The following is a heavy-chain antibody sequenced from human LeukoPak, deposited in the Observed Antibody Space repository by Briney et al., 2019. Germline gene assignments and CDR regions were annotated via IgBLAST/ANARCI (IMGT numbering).Heavy chain of an antibody. CDR1: GYTFTGYY. V-gene: IGHV1-2*02. J-gene: IGHJ5*02. CDR2: INPNSGGT. Sequence: ASVKVSCKASGYTFTGYYMHWVRHAPGQGLGWMGWINPNSGGTNYAQKLQGRVTMTRDTSISTAYMGLSRLRSDDTAVYYCAREGPNNWFDPWGQGTLVTVSS. CDR3: AREGPNNWFDP.